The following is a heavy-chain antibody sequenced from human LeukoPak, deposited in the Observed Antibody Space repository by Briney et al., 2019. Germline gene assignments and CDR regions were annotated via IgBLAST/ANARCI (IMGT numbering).Heavy chain of an antibody. CDR3: ARVHYGPVDY. Sequence: SETLSLTCTVSGGSISSSSYYWGWIRQPPGKGLEWIGSIYYSGSAYYNPSLKSRVTISVDTSKNQFSLKLSSVTAADTAVYYCARVHYGPVDYWGQGTLVTVSS. V-gene: IGHV4-39*07. CDR1: GGSISSSSYY. D-gene: IGHD4-17*01. CDR2: IYYSGSA. J-gene: IGHJ4*02.